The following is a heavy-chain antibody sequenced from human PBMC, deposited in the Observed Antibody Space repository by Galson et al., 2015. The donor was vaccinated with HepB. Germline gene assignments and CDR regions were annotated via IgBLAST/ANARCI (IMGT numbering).Heavy chain of an antibody. Sequence: SLRLSCAASGFTFSRYGMHWVRQAPGKGLEWVAVISYDGSNKYYADSVKGRFTISRDNSKNTLYLQMNSLRAEDTAVYYCAKAVLYYDSSGEFDYWGQGTLVTVSS. D-gene: IGHD3-22*01. CDR3: AKAVLYYDSSGEFDY. V-gene: IGHV3-30*18. J-gene: IGHJ4*02. CDR1: GFTFSRYG. CDR2: ISYDGSNK.